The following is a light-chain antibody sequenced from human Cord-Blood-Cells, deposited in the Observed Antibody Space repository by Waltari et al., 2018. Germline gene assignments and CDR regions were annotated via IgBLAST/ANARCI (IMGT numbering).Light chain of an antibody. CDR3: SSYTSSSTYV. CDR1: SSDVGGYNS. CDR2: DVS. V-gene: IGLV2-14*01. Sequence: QSALTQPASVSGSPGQSITISCTGTSSDVGGYNSFSWHQQHPGKPPKLMISDVSIRPPGVSNRFSGSKSVNTASLTISGLQAEDDADYYCSSYTSSSTYVFGTGTKVTVL. J-gene: IGLJ1*01.